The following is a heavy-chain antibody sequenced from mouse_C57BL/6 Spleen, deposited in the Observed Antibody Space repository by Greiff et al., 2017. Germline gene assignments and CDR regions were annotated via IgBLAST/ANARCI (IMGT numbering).Heavy chain of an antibody. CDR2: IYPGDGDT. V-gene: IGHV1-80*01. J-gene: IGHJ4*01. Sequence: VKLQQSGAELVKPGASVKISCKASGYAFSSYWMNWVKQRPGKGLEWIGQIYPGDGDTNYNGKFKGKATLTADKSSSTAYMQLSSLNSEDSAVYFCVYGSSNYYAMDYWGQGTSVTVSS. CDR1: GYAFSSYW. CDR3: VYGSSNYYAMDY. D-gene: IGHD1-1*01.